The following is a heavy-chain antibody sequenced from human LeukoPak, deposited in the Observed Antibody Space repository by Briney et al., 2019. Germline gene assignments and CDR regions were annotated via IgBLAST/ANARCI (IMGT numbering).Heavy chain of an antibody. Sequence: ASVEVSCKASGYTFTGYYMHWVRQAPGQGLEWMGWINPNSGGTNYAQKFQGRVTMTRDTSISTAYMELSRLRSDDTAVYYCATTQWIQPWSRAFDIWGQGTMVTVSS. V-gene: IGHV1-2*02. D-gene: IGHD5-18*01. CDR1: GYTFTGYY. CDR3: ATTQWIQPWSRAFDI. J-gene: IGHJ3*02. CDR2: INPNSGGT.